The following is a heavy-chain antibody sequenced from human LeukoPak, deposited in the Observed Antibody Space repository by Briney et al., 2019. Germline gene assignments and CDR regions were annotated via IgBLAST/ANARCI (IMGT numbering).Heavy chain of an antibody. CDR1: GYTFTSYY. V-gene: IGHV1-46*01. J-gene: IGHJ5*02. D-gene: IGHD2-2*01. CDR3: ARDPTTYCSSTSCSGGHNWFDP. Sequence: ASVKVSCKASGYTFTSYYMHWVRQAPGQGLERMGIINPSGGSTSYAQKFQGRVTMTRDTSTSTVYMELSSLRSEDTAVYYCARDPTTYCSSTSCSGGHNWFDPWGQGTLVTVSS. CDR2: INPSGGST.